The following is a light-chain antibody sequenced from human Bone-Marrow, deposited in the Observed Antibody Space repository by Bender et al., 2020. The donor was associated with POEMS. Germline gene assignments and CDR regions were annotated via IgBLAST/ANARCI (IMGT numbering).Light chain of an antibody. CDR2: EVD. Sequence: QSALTQPASVSGSPGQSITISCTGTSSDVGRYDLVSWYQHHPGKVLKLIIYEVDKRPSGVSNRFSGSKSGNTASLTISGLQAEDEADYYCCSYADNSTPFGGGTKLTVL. J-gene: IGLJ3*02. CDR3: CSYADNSTP. CDR1: SSDVGRYDL. V-gene: IGLV2-23*02.